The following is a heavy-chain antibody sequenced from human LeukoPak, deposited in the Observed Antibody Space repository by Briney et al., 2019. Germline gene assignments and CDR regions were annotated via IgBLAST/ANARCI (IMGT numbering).Heavy chain of an antibody. CDR3: ARDASRFYDSELDY. CDR1: GFTFNSYS. J-gene: IGHJ4*02. CDR2: ISSSSSSI. D-gene: IGHD3-22*01. Sequence: GGSLRLSCAASGFTFNSYSMNWVRQAPGKGLEWVASISSSSSSIHYADSVKGRFTISRDNARNSLTLQMNSLRAEDTAVYYCARDASRFYDSELDYWGQGTLVTVSS. V-gene: IGHV3-21*01.